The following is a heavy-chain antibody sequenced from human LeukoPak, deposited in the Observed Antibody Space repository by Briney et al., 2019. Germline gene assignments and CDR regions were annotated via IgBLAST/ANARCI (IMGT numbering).Heavy chain of an antibody. Sequence: GGSLKLSCAASGFKFSTYSMNWVRQAPGKGLEWVASITSPVGHIYYADSLKGRITISRDNAESSLYLQMNSLRAEDAAVYYCLRGDVRDYWGHGTLVTVSS. CDR2: ITSPVGHI. D-gene: IGHD2-21*01. V-gene: IGHV3-21*01. J-gene: IGHJ4*01. CDR1: GFKFSTYS. CDR3: LRGDVRDY.